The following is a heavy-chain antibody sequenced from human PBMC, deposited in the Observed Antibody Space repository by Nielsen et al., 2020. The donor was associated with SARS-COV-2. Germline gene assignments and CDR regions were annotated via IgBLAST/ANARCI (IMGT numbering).Heavy chain of an antibody. D-gene: IGHD2-2*01. CDR2: IYSGGST. CDR3: ARKGYQLPWDFDY. J-gene: IGHJ4*02. V-gene: IGHV3-53*01. Sequence: VRQAPGKGLEWVSVIYSGGSTYYADSVKGRFTISRDNAKNSLYLQMNSLRDEDTAVYYCARKGYQLPWDFDYWGQGTLVTVSS.